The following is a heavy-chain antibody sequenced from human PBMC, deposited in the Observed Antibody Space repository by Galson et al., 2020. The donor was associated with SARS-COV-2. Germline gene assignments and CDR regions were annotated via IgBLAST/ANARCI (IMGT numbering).Heavy chain of an antibody. CDR3: AKDRVGGTPLDAFDL. D-gene: IGHD1-26*01. CDR1: GYSTRSQYY. CDR2: MYYKGST. J-gene: IGHJ3*01. V-gene: IGHV4-38-2*02. Sequence: SETLSLTCNVSGYSTRSQYYWAWIRQSPGKGLEWIGSMYYKGSTFHNPSLKSRITISIDISKNQISLNLSSVTAADTAVYFCAKDRVGGTPLDAFDLWGPGTTVTVSS.